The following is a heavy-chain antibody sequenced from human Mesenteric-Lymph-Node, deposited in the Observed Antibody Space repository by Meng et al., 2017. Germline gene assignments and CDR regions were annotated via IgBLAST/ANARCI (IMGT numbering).Heavy chain of an antibody. Sequence: QLQVPPWRSCPSDPPATWPVTCAVHGGAFRGYDWSWIRQRPGKGLGWIGEINDSGSTNYNPSRKSRVTISVDTSKNQFSLKLSSVTAADTAVYYCACFDHIPRRNYFDYWGQGTLVTVSS. J-gene: IGHJ4*02. CDR1: GGAFRGYD. V-gene: IGHV4-34*01. CDR2: INDSGST. D-gene: IGHD2-15*01. CDR3: ACFDHIPRRNYFDY.